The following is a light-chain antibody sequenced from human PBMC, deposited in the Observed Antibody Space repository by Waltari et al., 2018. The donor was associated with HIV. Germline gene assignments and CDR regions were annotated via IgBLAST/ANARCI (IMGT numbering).Light chain of an antibody. CDR1: SSNIGSKY. J-gene: IGLJ1*01. CDR3: AAWDASLRGV. V-gene: IGLV1-47*01. CDR2: RNN. Sequence: QSVLTQPPSASGTPGQRVTISCSGSSSNIGSKYVYWYQQLPGTAPKLLIYRNNQRPSGVPDRFSGSKSGTSASLAISGLRSEDEADYYCAAWDASLRGVFGTGTKVTVL.